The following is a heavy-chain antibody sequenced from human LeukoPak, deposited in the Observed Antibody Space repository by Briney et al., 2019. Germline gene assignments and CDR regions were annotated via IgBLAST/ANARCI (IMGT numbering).Heavy chain of an antibody. J-gene: IGHJ5*02. CDR1: GGSFSGYY. V-gene: IGHV4-34*01. CDR3: ARDPAYSGSYQNWFDP. Sequence: SETLSLTCAVYGGSFSGYYWSWIRQPPGKGLEWIGEINHSGSTNYNPSLKSRVTISVDTSKNQFSLKLSSVTAADTAVYYCARDPAYSGSYQNWFDPWGQGTLVTVSS. D-gene: IGHD1-26*01. CDR2: INHSGST.